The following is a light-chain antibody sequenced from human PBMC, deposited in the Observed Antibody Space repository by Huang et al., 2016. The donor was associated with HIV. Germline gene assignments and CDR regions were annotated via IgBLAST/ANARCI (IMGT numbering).Light chain of an antibody. CDR3: LQHNGHPLT. CDR2: DAS. J-gene: IGKJ4*01. V-gene: IGKV1-17*03. CDR1: QGISNR. Sequence: DIQMTQSPSVMSASVGDRVTISCRASQGISNRLVWFQQKPGRVPKSLIHDASSLESGVPTRFSGSGSGTEFTLTINSLQPEDFATYYCLQHNGHPLTFGGGTRVEIK.